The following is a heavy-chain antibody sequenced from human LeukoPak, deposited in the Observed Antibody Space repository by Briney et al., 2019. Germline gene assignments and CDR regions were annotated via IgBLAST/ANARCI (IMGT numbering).Heavy chain of an antibody. J-gene: IGHJ4*02. Sequence: ASVKVSCKASGYSFTDYYIHWVRQAPGQGLEWMGWIIPFSGGTKYAQKFQGWVTMTRDTSISTAYMELSRLTSDDTAAYYCARGGYDLDYWGQGTLVTVSS. V-gene: IGHV1-2*04. CDR1: GYSFTDYY. D-gene: IGHD3-22*01. CDR2: IIPFSGGT. CDR3: ARGGYDLDY.